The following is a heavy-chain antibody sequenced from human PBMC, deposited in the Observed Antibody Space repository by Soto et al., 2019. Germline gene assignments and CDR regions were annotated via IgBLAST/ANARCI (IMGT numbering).Heavy chain of an antibody. CDR2: IYWDDDK. J-gene: IGHJ4*02. CDR1: GFSLSTCAVG. V-gene: IGHV2-5*02. Sequence: QITLKESGPTLVKPTQTLTLTCTFSGFSLSTCAVGVGWIRQPPGKALEWLALIYWDDDKRYSPSLKSRLTITKDTSKNQVVLTITHMDPVDTATYYCAHSRIAARRGGLVDYWGQGTLVTVSS. CDR3: AHSRIAARRGGLVDY. D-gene: IGHD6-6*01.